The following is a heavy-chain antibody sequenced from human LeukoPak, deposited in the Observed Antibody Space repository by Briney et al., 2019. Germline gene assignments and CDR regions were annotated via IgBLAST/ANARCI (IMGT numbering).Heavy chain of an antibody. CDR2: ISRNSDSI. V-gene: IGHV3-11*04. J-gene: IGHJ4*02. D-gene: IGHD2-2*01. CDR1: GFTFSDYY. Sequence: PGGSLRLSCAASGFTFSDYYMSWIRQAPGKGLEWVSYISRNSDSIYYADSVKGRFTISRDNAKNSLYLQMNSLRAEDTAVYYCARDKNAYHSFDSWGQGTLVIVSS. CDR3: ARDKNAYHSFDS.